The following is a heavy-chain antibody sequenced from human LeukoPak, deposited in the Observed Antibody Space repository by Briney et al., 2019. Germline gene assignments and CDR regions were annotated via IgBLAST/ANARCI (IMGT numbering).Heavy chain of an antibody. D-gene: IGHD1-26*01. J-gene: IGHJ5*02. Sequence: GGSLRLSCAASGFNFRDYYMTWIRQSPGKGLEWISYISNTGDATHYADSVKGRFTITRDNANNSVYLQMSFLRVEDTAVYYCVRDPSPIVGASVNWFDPWGQGTLVTVSS. CDR1: GFNFRDYY. CDR3: VRDPSPIVGASVNWFDP. V-gene: IGHV3-11*01. CDR2: ISNTGDAT.